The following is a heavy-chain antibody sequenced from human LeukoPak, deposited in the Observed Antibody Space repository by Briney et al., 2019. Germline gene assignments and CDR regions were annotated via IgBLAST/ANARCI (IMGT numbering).Heavy chain of an antibody. V-gene: IGHV4-34*01. J-gene: IGHJ6*03. CDR2: INHSGST. Sequence: SETLSLTCAVYGGSFSGYYWSWIRQPPGKGLEWIGEINHSGSTNYNPSLKSRVTISVDTSKNQFSLKLSSVTAADTAVYYCARDRTSHQSAIVVVPAAHTSGDYYMDVWGKGTTVTVSS. CDR3: ARDRTSHQSAIVVVPAAHTSGDYYMDV. CDR1: GGSFSGYY. D-gene: IGHD2-2*01.